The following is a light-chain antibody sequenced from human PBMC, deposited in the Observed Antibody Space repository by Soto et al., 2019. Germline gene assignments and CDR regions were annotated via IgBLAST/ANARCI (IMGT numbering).Light chain of an antibody. J-gene: IGKJ3*01. V-gene: IGKV1-12*01. Sequence: DIQVTQSPSSVSASVGDRVTITCRASQGIASWLAWYQQKPGKAPKLLIYDTSRLQSGGPSRFSGSGSGTDFTLTISSLQPADFGTYFCQQAYSYPFTFGPGTKVDI. CDR2: DTS. CDR1: QGIASW. CDR3: QQAYSYPFT.